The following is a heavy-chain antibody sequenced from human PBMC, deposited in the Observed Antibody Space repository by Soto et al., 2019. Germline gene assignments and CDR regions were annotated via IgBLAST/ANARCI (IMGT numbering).Heavy chain of an antibody. CDR2: IIPIFGTA. J-gene: IGHJ6*02. D-gene: IGHD6-13*01. CDR3: AGDGIAAAGTAALTSYSVVMDV. V-gene: IGHV1-69*01. Sequence: QVQLVQSGAEVKKPGSSVKVSCKASGGTFSSYAISWVRQAPGQGLEWMGGIIPIFGTANYAQQFQGRVTITAYESTSTAYMEVSSLRSVDPAVYYWAGDGIAAAGTAALTSYSVVMDVWGQVTTVTVAS. CDR1: GGTFSSYA.